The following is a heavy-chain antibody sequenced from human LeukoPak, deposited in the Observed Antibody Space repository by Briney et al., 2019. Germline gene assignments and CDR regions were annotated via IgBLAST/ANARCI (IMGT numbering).Heavy chain of an antibody. CDR1: GFTFSSYA. V-gene: IGHV3-30-3*01. J-gene: IGHJ4*02. CDR3: ARPGGRSRASSFDS. CDR2: ISYDGSNK. D-gene: IGHD3-16*02. Sequence: PGGSLRLSCAASGFTFSSYAMHWVRQAPGKGLEWVAVISYDGSNKYYADSVKGRFTISRDNSKNTLYLQMNSLRAEDTAVYYCARPGGRSRASSFDSGAQGPLATVSS.